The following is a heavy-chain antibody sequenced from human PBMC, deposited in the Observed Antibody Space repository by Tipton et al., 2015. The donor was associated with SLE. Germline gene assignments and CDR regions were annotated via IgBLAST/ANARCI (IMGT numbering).Heavy chain of an antibody. D-gene: IGHD2-15*01. J-gene: IGHJ4*02. CDR1: GDSLSNPIYY. CDR3: ARELDTFDI. V-gene: IGHV4-39*07. CDR2: IYDNGRR. Sequence: TLSLTCTVSGDSLSNPIYYWSWIRQSPGRGLEWIATIYDNGRRDYGPSLKNRVTISVDRSRNQLSLKLSSVTAADTAVYYCARELDTFDIWGQGTLVTVSS.